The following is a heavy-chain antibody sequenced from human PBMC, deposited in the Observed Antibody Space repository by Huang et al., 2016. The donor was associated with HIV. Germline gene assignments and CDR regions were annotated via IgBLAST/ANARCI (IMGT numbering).Heavy chain of an antibody. Sequence: EVQLVQSGAEVKKPGESLKISCKASGYTFTNYWIGWVRKMPGKGLEWMGTIDPGHSDTRYSPSFQGRVTISADKSTSTAYLQWSSLKASDTAMYYCARPDYGDYDAFDIWGQGTMVTVSS. CDR2: IDPGHSDT. V-gene: IGHV5-51*01. J-gene: IGHJ3*02. D-gene: IGHD4-17*01. CDR3: ARPDYGDYDAFDI. CDR1: GYTFTNYW.